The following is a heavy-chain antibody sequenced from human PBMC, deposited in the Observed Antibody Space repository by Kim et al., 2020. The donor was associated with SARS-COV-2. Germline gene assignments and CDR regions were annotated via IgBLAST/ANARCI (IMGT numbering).Heavy chain of an antibody. V-gene: IGHV3-66*04. Sequence: GGSLRLSCAASGFTVSSNYMNWVRQAPGKGLQWVSVIYSGGSTYYADSVKGRFTISRDNSKNTLYLQMNSLRAEDTAVYYCARHDGRTYPYCFDYWGQGTLVTVSS. J-gene: IGHJ4*02. CDR1: GFTVSSNY. CDR3: ARHDGRTYPYCFDY. D-gene: IGHD2-8*01. CDR2: IYSGGST.